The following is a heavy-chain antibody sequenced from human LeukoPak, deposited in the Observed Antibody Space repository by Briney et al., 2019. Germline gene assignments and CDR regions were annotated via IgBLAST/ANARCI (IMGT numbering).Heavy chain of an antibody. V-gene: IGHV3-7*01. CDR2: IKQDGSEK. D-gene: IGHD3-3*01. CDR1: GFTFSSYW. Sequence: GGSLRLSCAASGFTFSSYWMSWVRQAPGKGLEWVANIKQDGSEKYYVDSVKGRFTISRDNAKNSLYLQMNSLRAEDTAVYYCARRVEYYDFWSGYSPYFDYWGQGTLVTVSS. J-gene: IGHJ4*02. CDR3: ARRVEYYDFWSGYSPYFDY.